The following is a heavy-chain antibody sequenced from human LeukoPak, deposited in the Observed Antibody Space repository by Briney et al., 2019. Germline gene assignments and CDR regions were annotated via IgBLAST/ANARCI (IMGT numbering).Heavy chain of an antibody. CDR2: ISWNSGSI. V-gene: IGHV3-9*01. CDR3: AKDYYDSSGYYSHFDY. D-gene: IGHD3-22*01. CDR1: GFTFDDYA. J-gene: IGHJ4*02. Sequence: PGRSLRLSCAASGFTFDDYAMHWVRQAPGKGLEWVSGISWNSGSIGYADSVKGRFTISRDNAKNSLYLQMNSLRAEDTALYYCAKDYYDSSGYYSHFDYWGQGTTVTVSS.